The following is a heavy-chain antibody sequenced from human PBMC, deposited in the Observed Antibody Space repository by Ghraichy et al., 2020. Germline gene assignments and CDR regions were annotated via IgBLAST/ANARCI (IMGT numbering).Heavy chain of an antibody. CDR2: ITHSGGT. V-gene: IGHV4-34*01. CDR1: GGSFSSYY. Sequence: SETLSLTCAVYGGSFSSYYWSWVRQPPGKRLEWIGEITHSGGTNYNPSLKSRVTISVDTSKNQFSLNMNSVTAADTAVYYCARDFQHWGQGTLVTVSS. CDR3: ARDFQH. J-gene: IGHJ1*01.